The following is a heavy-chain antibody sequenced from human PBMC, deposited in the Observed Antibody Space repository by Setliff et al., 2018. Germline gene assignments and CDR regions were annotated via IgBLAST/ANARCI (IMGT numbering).Heavy chain of an antibody. J-gene: IGHJ3*02. V-gene: IGHV4-39*07. CDR3: ARGRTMVRGVDAFDI. CDR1: GGSISSSSYF. D-gene: IGHD3-10*01. CDR2: IYHSGST. Sequence: SETLSLTCTVSGGSISSSSYFWGWIRQSPGKGLEWIGSIYHSGSTYYNPSLKSRVTISVDTSKNQFSLKLSSVTAADTAVYYCARGRTMVRGVDAFDIWGQGTMVTVSS.